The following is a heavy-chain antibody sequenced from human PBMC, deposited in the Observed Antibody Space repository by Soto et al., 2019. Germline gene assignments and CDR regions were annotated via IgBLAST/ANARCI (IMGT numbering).Heavy chain of an antibody. D-gene: IGHD6-13*01. J-gene: IGHJ6*02. V-gene: IGHV3-23*01. Sequence: GGSLRLSCAASGFTFSSYAMSWVRQAPGKGLEWVSAISGSGGSTYYADSVKGRFTISRDNSKNTLYLQMNSLRAEDTAVYYCAKETQLVLNDYYYGMDVWGQGTTVTVSS. CDR3: AKETQLVLNDYYYGMDV. CDR1: GFTFSSYA. CDR2: ISGSGGST.